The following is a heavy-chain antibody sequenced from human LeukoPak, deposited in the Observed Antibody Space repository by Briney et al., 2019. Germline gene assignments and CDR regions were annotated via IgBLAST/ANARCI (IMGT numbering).Heavy chain of an antibody. J-gene: IGHJ4*02. CDR1: GGPFSGYY. CDR3: ARYSSSWYRGYFDY. Sequence: SETLSLTCAVYGGPFSGYYWSWIRQPPGKGLEWIGEINHSGSTNYNPSLKSRVTISVDTSKNQFSLKLSSVTAADTAVYYCARYSSSWYRGYFDYWGQGTLVTVSS. CDR2: INHSGST. D-gene: IGHD6-13*01. V-gene: IGHV4-34*01.